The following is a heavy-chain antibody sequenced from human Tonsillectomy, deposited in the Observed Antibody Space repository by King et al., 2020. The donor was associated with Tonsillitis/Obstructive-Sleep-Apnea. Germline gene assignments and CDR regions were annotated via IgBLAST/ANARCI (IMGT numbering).Heavy chain of an antibody. CDR2: ISWNSGSI. CDR1: GFTFDDYA. CDR3: AKGGGAHTYYYMDV. V-gene: IGHV3-9*01. D-gene: IGHD3-16*01. Sequence: VQLVESGGGLVQPSRSLRLSCAASGFTFDDYAMHWVRQAPGKGLEWVSGISWNSGSILYADSVRGRFTTSRDNAKNSLYLQMNSLRAEDTALYYCAKGGGAHTYYYMDVWGKGTTVTVSS. J-gene: IGHJ6*03.